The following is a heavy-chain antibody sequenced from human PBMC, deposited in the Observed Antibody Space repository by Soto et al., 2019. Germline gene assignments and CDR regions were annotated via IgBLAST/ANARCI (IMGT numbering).Heavy chain of an antibody. Sequence: GGSLRLSCAVSRFTFSTYAMGWVRQAPGKGLEWVSNISGSGGRTYYADSVKGRFTISRDNPKNTLYLQMNSLRAEDTAVYYCAKIAEAVAGTVYGYWGQGTLVTVSS. J-gene: IGHJ4*02. CDR2: ISGSGGRT. D-gene: IGHD6-19*01. CDR3: AKIAEAVAGTVYGY. V-gene: IGHV3-23*01. CDR1: RFTFSTYA.